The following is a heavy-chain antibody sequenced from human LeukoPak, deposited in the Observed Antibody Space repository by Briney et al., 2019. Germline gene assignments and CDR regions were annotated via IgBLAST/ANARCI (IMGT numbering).Heavy chain of an antibody. D-gene: IGHD3-22*01. J-gene: IGHJ4*02. Sequence: GGSLRLSCAASGFTFSNAWMSWVRQAPGKGLEWVAVISRDGRTNYCADSVKGRFTISRDNSKNTLYVQMNSLRAEDTAVYYCATGDDTSGPDLYYFDFWGQGTLVTVSS. CDR1: GFTFSNAW. CDR2: ISRDGRTN. CDR3: ATGDDTSGPDLYYFDF. V-gene: IGHV3-30*03.